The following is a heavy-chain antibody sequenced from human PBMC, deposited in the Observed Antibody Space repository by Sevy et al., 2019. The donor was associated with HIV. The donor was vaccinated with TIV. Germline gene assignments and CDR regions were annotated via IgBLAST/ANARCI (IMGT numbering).Heavy chain of an antibody. Sequence: GGSLRLSCAASGFTFSSYDMHWVRQATGKGLEWVSAIGTAGDTYYPGSVKGRFTISEENAKNSLYLQMNSLRAGDTAVYYCARSCYSISTRWVFCGMDVWGQGTTVTVSS. J-gene: IGHJ6*02. CDR3: ARSCYSISTRWVFCGMDV. CDR2: IGTAGDT. V-gene: IGHV3-13*01. D-gene: IGHD4-4*01. CDR1: GFTFSSYD.